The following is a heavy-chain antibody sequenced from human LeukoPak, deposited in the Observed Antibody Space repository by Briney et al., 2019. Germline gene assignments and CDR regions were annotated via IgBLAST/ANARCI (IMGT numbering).Heavy chain of an antibody. CDR2: ISSSSSYI. J-gene: IGHJ4*02. D-gene: IGHD3-10*01. CDR3: ARDIGSGSYQFDY. CDR1: GFTFSSYS. V-gene: IGHV3-21*01. Sequence: TGGSLRLSCAASGFTFSSYSMNWVRQAPGKGLEWVSSISSSSSYIYYADSVKGRFTISRDNAKNSLYLQMNSLRAEDTAVYYCARDIGSGSYQFDYWGQGTLVTLSS.